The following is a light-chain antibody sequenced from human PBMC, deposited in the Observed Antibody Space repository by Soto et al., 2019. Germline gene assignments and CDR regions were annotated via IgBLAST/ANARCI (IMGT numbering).Light chain of an antibody. J-gene: IGLJ3*02. CDR1: SSNIGAGYG. V-gene: IGLV1-40*01. CDR3: QSYDSSLSGWV. Sequence: QSALTQPPSVSGAPGQRVTISCTGSSSNIGAGYGVHWYQQLPGTAPILLIYTNNNRPSGVPDRFSGSKSGTSASLAITGLLAEDEADYYCQSYDSSLSGWVFGGGTKLTVL. CDR2: TNN.